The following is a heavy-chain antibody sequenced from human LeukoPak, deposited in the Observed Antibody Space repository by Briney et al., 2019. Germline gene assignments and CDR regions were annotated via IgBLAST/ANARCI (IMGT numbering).Heavy chain of an antibody. D-gene: IGHD3-9*01. Sequence: GGSLRLSCEASRFTFRTYAMHWVRQAPGKGLEWVAVISYDGSDKYYADSGKGRFTISRDNSKNTLYLQMNSLRAEDTAVYYCARDQGYDILAGLSDYWGQGTLVTVSS. CDR3: ARDQGYDILAGLSDY. J-gene: IGHJ4*02. V-gene: IGHV3-30*04. CDR1: RFTFRTYA. CDR2: ISYDGSDK.